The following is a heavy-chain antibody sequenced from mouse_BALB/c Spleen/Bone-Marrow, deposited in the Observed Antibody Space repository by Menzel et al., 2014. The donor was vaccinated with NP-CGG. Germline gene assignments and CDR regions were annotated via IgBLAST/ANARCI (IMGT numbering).Heavy chain of an antibody. J-gene: IGHJ4*01. CDR1: GYTSTSYW. D-gene: IGHD1-1*01. CDR2: IAPGSGST. Sequence: DLVKPGASVKLSCKASGYTSTSYWINWIKQRPGQGLEWIGRIAPGSGSTYYNEMFKGKATLTVDTSSSTAYIQLSSLSSEDSAVYFCARESYYYENYAMDYWGQGTSATVSS. V-gene: IGHV1S41*01. CDR3: ARESYYYENYAMDY.